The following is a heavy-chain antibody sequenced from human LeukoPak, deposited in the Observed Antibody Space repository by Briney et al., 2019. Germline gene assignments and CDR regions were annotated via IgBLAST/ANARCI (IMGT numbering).Heavy chain of an antibody. CDR2: IHYSGST. V-gene: IGHV4-39*01. CDR1: GGSISSSSYY. J-gene: IGHJ4*02. D-gene: IGHD1-26*01. CDR3: ARRSGSYDFDY. Sequence: SETLSLTCTVSGGSISSSSYYWGWIRQPPGKGLEWIGSIHYSGSTYYNPSLKSRVTISVDTSKNQFSQNLSSVAAADTAVYYCARRSGSYDFDYWGQGTLVTVSS.